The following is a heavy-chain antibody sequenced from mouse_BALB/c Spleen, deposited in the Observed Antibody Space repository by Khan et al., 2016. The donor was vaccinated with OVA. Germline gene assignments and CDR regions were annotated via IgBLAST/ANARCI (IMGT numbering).Heavy chain of an antibody. J-gene: IGHJ3*01. D-gene: IGHD1-1*01. CDR1: GYTFTSFW. V-gene: IGHV1S127*01. CDR3: ARGGYGSPFAY. CDR2: IDPSKSET. Sequence: QVHLQQPGPELVRPGASVKMSCKASGYTFTSFWIHWVKQRPGQGLEWIGMIDPSKSETRLNQKFKDKATLNVDKSSTTAYMQLSRLTSEYSAVYYCARGGYGSPFAYWGQGTLVTVSA.